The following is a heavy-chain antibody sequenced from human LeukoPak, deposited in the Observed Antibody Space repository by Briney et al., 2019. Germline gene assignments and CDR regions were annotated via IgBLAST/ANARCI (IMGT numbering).Heavy chain of an antibody. J-gene: IGHJ5*02. CDR3: ARGSLIPHLLWFGEYHFNWFDP. V-gene: IGHV1-18*01. CDR1: GYTFTSYG. CDR2: ISAYNGNT. Sequence: ASVKVSCKASGYTFTSYGISWVRQAPGQGLEWMGWISAYNGNTNYAQKLQGRVTMTTDTSTSTAYMELSRLRSDDTAVYYCARGSLIPHLLWFGEYHFNWFDPWGQGTLVTVSS. D-gene: IGHD3-10*01.